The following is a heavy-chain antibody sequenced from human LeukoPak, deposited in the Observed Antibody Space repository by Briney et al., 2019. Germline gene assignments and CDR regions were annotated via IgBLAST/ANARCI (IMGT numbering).Heavy chain of an antibody. CDR1: GFTFSSYA. CDR2: ISGSGGST. V-gene: IGHV3-23*01. CDR3: AKSPYYDILTGYYRTLYYFDY. J-gene: IGHJ4*02. Sequence: GVSLRLSCAASGFTFSSYAMSWVRQAPGKGLEWVSAISGSGGSTYYADSVKGRFTISRDNSKNTLYLQMNSLRAEDTAVYYRAKSPYYDILTGYYRTLYYFDYWGQGTLVTVSS. D-gene: IGHD3-9*01.